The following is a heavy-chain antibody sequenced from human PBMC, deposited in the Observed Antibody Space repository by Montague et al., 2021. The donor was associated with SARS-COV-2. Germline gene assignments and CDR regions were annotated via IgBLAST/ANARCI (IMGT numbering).Heavy chain of an antibody. J-gene: IGHJ4*02. Sequence: SLRLSCAASGFTFSSYSMNWVRQAPGKGLEWVSSISSSSSYISYADSVKGRFTISRDNAKNSLYLQMNSLRAEDTAVYYCARDMYYDILTGYYTYWGQGTLVTVSS. D-gene: IGHD3-9*01. V-gene: IGHV3-21*01. CDR2: ISSSSSYI. CDR1: GFTFSSYS. CDR3: ARDMYYDILTGYYTY.